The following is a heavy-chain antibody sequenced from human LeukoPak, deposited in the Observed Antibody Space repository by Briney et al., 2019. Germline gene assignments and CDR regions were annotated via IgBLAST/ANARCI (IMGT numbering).Heavy chain of an antibody. D-gene: IGHD3-3*01. J-gene: IGHJ4*02. Sequence: ASVKVSCKASGHTFTGYYMHWVRQAPGQGLEWMGWINPNSGGTNYAQKFQGRVTMTRDTSISTAYMELSRLRSDDTAVYYCARASITIFGVVKGTLDYWGQGTLVTVSS. V-gene: IGHV1-2*02. CDR1: GHTFTGYY. CDR3: ARASITIFGVVKGTLDY. CDR2: INPNSGGT.